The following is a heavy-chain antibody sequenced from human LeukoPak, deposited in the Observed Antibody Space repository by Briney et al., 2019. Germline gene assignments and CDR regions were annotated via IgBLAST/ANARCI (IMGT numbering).Heavy chain of an antibody. V-gene: IGHV4-59*12. CDR2: IYYSGST. CDR3: ARTRDVHDY. Sequence: PPETLSLTCTVSGGSISSYYWSWIRQPPGKGLEWIGYIYYSGSTNYNPSLKSRVTISVDTSKNQFSLKLSSVTAADTAVYYCARTRDVHDYWGQGTLVTVSS. J-gene: IGHJ4*02. D-gene: IGHD2-21*01. CDR1: GGSISSYY.